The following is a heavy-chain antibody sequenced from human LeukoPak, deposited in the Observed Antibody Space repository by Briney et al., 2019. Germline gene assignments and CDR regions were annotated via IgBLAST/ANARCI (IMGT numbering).Heavy chain of an antibody. D-gene: IGHD3-3*01. Sequence: GGSLRLSCAASGFTLSSHSMNWVRQAPGKGLEWVSYISSSSSYIYYADSVKGRFAISRDNAKNSLYLQMNSLRAEDSAIYYCARDPRLEISGMVIDMLDYWGRGTLVTVSS. V-gene: IGHV3-21*01. CDR2: ISSSSSYI. CDR3: ARDPRLEISGMVIDMLDY. CDR1: GFTLSSHS. J-gene: IGHJ4*02.